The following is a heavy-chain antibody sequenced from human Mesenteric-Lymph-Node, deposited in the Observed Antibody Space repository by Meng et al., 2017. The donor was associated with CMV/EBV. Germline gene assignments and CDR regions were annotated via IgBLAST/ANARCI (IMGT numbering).Heavy chain of an antibody. Sequence: PAATFSSFALTWVRQAPGQGLEWMGGIIPIFHTPYYAQNFQGRVTITADESTSTAYMELNSLRSEDTAVYYCARAPGYFGSGSYYNYWGQGTLVTVSS. CDR2: IIPIFHTP. CDR3: ARAPGYFGSGSYYNY. V-gene: IGHV1-69*01. CDR1: AATFSSFA. J-gene: IGHJ4*02. D-gene: IGHD3-10*01.